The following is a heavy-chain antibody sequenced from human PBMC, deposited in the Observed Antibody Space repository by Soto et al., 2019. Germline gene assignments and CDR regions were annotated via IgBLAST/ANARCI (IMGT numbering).Heavy chain of an antibody. D-gene: IGHD3-3*01. V-gene: IGHV3-23*01. Sequence: QTGGSLRLSCAASGFTFSIYAMSWVRQAPGKGLEWVSAIGGSGATTYYADSVKGRFTISRDNSKNTLYLHMNSLRAEDTAVYYCAKIQTLTGGNPVLAYYYGMDVWGQGTTVT. CDR3: AKIQTLTGGNPVLAYYYGMDV. CDR2: IGGSGATT. J-gene: IGHJ6*02. CDR1: GFTFSIYA.